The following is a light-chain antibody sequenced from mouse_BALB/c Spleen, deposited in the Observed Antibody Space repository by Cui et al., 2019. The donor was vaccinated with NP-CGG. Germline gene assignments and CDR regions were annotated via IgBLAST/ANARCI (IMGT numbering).Light chain of an antibody. V-gene: IGLV1*01. CDR1: TGAVTTSNY. J-gene: IGLJ1*01. CDR2: GTN. CDR3: ALWYSNHWV. Sequence: AVVTQGSTLTTSPGETVTLTFRSSTGAVTTSNYANWVQEKPDHLFTGLIGGTNNRAPGVPARFSGSLIGDKAALTITGAQTEDETIYFCALWYSNHWVFGGGTKLTVL.